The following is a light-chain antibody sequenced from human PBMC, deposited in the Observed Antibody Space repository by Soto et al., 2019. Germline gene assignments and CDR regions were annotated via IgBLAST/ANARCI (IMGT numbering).Light chain of an antibody. Sequence: EIVMTQSPATLSVSPGERATLSCRASQSVSSSLAWYQQKPGQAPRPLISGASTRATGIPARFSGRGSETEFTLTISSLQSEDFAVYYCQQYNNWWTFGQGTKVEIK. J-gene: IGKJ1*01. CDR2: GAS. CDR1: QSVSSS. CDR3: QQYNNWWT. V-gene: IGKV3-15*01.